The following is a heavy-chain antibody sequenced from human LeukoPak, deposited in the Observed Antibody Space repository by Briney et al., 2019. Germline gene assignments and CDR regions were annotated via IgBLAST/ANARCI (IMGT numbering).Heavy chain of an antibody. J-gene: IGHJ6*03. Sequence: PSETLSLTCAVYGGSFSGYYWSWIRQPPGKGLEWIGEINHSGSTNYNPSLKSRVTISVDTSKNQFPLKLSSVTAADTAVYYCARGGYDFWSGYYMSDYYYMDVWGKGTTVTVSS. CDR1: GGSFSGYY. CDR3: ARGGYDFWSGYYMSDYYYMDV. CDR2: INHSGST. D-gene: IGHD3-3*01. V-gene: IGHV4-34*01.